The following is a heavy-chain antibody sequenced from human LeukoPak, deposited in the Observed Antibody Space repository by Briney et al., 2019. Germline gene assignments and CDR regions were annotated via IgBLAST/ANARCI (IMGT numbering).Heavy chain of an antibody. Sequence: PGGSLRLSCAASGFTFSSYEMNWVRQAPGKGLERVSYIGSSGSTIYYADSVKGRFTISRDNAKNSLYLQMNNLRAEDTAVYYCATGGWLLSYWGQGSLVTVSS. CDR3: ATGGWLLSY. V-gene: IGHV3-48*03. D-gene: IGHD3-9*01. J-gene: IGHJ4*02. CDR1: GFTFSSYE. CDR2: IGSSGSTI.